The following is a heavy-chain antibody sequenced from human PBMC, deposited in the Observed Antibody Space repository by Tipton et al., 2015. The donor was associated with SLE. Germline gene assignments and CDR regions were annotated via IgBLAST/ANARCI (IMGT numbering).Heavy chain of an antibody. CDR1: GGSFGSGGYY. V-gene: IGHV4-61*02. Sequence: TLSLTCTVSGGSFGSGGYYWTWVRQSAGKGLEFIGRIYTSGSTNYNPSLESRVTISVDTSKNQFYLRLTSVTAADTAVYYCARGGAFWSGPTSYYYFFYYMGVWGKGTTVTVSS. D-gene: IGHD3-3*01. CDR2: IYTSGST. J-gene: IGHJ6*03. CDR3: ARGGAFWSGPTSYYYFFYYMGV.